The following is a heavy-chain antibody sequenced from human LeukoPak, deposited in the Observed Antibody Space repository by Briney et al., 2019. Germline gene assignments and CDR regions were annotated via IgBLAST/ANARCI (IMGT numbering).Heavy chain of an antibody. J-gene: IGHJ4*02. D-gene: IGHD6-13*01. CDR1: GFTFSSYW. V-gene: IGHV3-7*01. Sequence: GGSLRLSCGASGFTFSSYWMSWVRQAPGKGLEWVANIKQDGSEKYYVDSVKGRFTISRDNAKNSLYLQMNSLRAEDTAVYYCARLTGSSWYFKYWGQGTLVTVSS. CDR3: ARLTGSSWYFKY. CDR2: IKQDGSEK.